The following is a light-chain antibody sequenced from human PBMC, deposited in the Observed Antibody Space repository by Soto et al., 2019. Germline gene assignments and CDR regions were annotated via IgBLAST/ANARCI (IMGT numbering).Light chain of an antibody. J-gene: IGLJ1*01. CDR3: SSYTSSSSYV. CDR2: DVS. Sequence: QSALTQPAAVSGSPGQSIAISCTGTSSDVGTYNSVSWYQQYPGKAPKLMIHDVSNRPSGVSDRFSGSKSGNTASLTISGLQSEDEADYHCSSYTSSSSYVFGSGTKLTVL. CDR1: SSDVGTYNS. V-gene: IGLV2-14*01.